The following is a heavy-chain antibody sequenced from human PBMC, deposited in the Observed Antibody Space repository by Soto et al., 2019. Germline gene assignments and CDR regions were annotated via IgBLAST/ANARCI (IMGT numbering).Heavy chain of an antibody. CDR1: GFTVSSNY. J-gene: IGHJ6*02. V-gene: IGHV3-53*01. CDR3: ARDPITMVRGPDGMDV. CDR2: IYSGGST. Sequence: HPGGSLRLSCAASGFTVSSNYMSWVRQAPGKGLEWVSVIYSGGSTYYADSVKGRFTISRDNSKNTLYLQMNSLRAEDTAVYYCARDPITMVRGPDGMDVWGQGTTVTVSS. D-gene: IGHD3-10*01.